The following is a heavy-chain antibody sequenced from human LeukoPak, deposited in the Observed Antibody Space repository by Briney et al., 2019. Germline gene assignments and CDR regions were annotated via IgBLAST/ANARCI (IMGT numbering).Heavy chain of an antibody. J-gene: IGHJ4*02. Sequence: GGSLRLSCAASGFTFSSYGMHWVRQAPGKGLEWVAVIWYDGSNKYYADSVKGRFTISRDNSKNTLYLQMNGLRAEDTAVYYCARDSYYDYSGGDFDYWGQGTLVTVSS. D-gene: IGHD3-22*01. CDR3: ARDSYYDYSGGDFDY. V-gene: IGHV3-33*08. CDR1: GFTFSSYG. CDR2: IWYDGSNK.